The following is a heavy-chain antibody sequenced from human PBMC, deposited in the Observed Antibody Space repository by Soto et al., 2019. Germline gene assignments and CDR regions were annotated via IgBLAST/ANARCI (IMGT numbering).Heavy chain of an antibody. V-gene: IGHV5-51*01. D-gene: IGHD3-10*01. CDR1: GYSFTSYW. Sequence: GESLKISCKGSGYSFTSYWIGWVRQMPGKGLEWMGIIYPGDSDTRYSPSFQGQVTISADKSISTAYLQWSSLKASDTAMYYCARRGDRHYGSVSYAFDIWGQGTMVTVSS. CDR2: IYPGDSDT. J-gene: IGHJ3*02. CDR3: ARRGDRHYGSVSYAFDI.